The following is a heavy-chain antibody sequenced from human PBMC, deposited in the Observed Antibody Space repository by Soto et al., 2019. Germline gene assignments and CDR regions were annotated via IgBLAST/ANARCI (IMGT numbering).Heavy chain of an antibody. J-gene: IGHJ4*02. Sequence: EVQLVESGGGLVQPGGSLRLSCAASGFTFSSYWMHWVRQSPGKGLVWVSQIDSDGRSTTYADTVKGRFTVSRDNAKNKLFLQMNSLRAEDTAVYYCAKNQERELPRVIDFWGQGTLVTVSS. CDR2: IDSDGRST. CDR3: AKNQERELPRVIDF. CDR1: GFTFSSYW. D-gene: IGHD1-7*01. V-gene: IGHV3-74*03.